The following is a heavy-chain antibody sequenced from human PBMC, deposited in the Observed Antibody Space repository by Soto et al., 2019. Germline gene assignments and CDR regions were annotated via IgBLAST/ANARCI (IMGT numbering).Heavy chain of an antibody. J-gene: IGHJ6*02. D-gene: IGHD2-21*02. CDR2: IYWDDDN. CDR1: AFSLSTGGVG. Sequence: QITLKESGPTLVKPTQTLTLTCTFSAFSLSTGGVGVGWIRQPPGKALEWLALIYWDDDNRYSTSLSSRLTITKDTSKNQVVLTMTNMDPVDTATYYCIQSRCGGDCLQSYASYYYYGMDVWGQGTTVTVSS. CDR3: IQSRCGGDCLQSYASYYYYGMDV. V-gene: IGHV2-5*02.